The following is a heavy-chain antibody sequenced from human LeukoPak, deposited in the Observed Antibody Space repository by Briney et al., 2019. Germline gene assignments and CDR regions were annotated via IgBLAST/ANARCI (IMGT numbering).Heavy chain of an antibody. V-gene: IGHV3-74*01. Sequence: GGSLRLSCVASGFTFSNYWMLWVRQAPGKGLVWVSHINSDGSDTSCADSVKGRFTISRDNAKNTLYLQMNSLRAEDTAVYYCANLAADGPFDIWGQGTMVTVSS. CDR3: ANLAADGPFDI. CDR1: GFTFSNYW. CDR2: INSDGSDT. J-gene: IGHJ3*02. D-gene: IGHD6-13*01.